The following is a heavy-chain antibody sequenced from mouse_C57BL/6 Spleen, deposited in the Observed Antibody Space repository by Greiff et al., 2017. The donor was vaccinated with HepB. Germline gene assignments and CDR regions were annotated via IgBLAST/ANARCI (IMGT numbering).Heavy chain of an antibody. Sequence: DVKLQESGPGLVKPSQSLSLTCSVTGYSITSGYYWNWIRQFPGNKLEWMGYISYDGSNNYNPSLKNRISITRDTSKNQFFLKLNSVTTEDTATYYCARGNYYGSSSFAYWGQGTLVTVSA. D-gene: IGHD1-1*01. CDR1: GYSITSGYY. V-gene: IGHV3-6*01. CDR3: ARGNYYGSSSFAY. CDR2: ISYDGSN. J-gene: IGHJ3*01.